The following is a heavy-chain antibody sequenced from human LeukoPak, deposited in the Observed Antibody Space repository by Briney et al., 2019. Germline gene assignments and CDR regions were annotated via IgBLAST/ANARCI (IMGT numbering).Heavy chain of an antibody. V-gene: IGHV4-59*12. D-gene: IGHD3-9*01. CDR2: IYYSGST. CDR3: ASGNDILTGYYAY. J-gene: IGHJ4*02. CDR1: GGSISSYY. Sequence: SETLSLTCTVSGGSISSYYWSWIRQPPGKGLEWIGYIYYSGSTYYNPSLKSRVTISVDTSKNQFSLKLSSVTAADTAVYYCASGNDILTGYYAYWGQGTLVTVSS.